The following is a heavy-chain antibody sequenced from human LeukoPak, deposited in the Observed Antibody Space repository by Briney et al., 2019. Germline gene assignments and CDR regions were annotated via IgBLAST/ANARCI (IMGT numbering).Heavy chain of an antibody. J-gene: IGHJ6*03. Sequence: ASVKVSCKASGYTFSAYYLHWVRQAPGQGLEWMGWVNPNSDGTNYAQNYQGRVTMTRDTSISTAYMELSRLRPDDTAVFYCGRGHQGYYHYMDVWGKGTTVTVSS. CDR2: VNPNSDGT. V-gene: IGHV1-2*02. CDR3: GRGHQGYYHYMDV. CDR1: GYTFSAYY. D-gene: IGHD2-2*01.